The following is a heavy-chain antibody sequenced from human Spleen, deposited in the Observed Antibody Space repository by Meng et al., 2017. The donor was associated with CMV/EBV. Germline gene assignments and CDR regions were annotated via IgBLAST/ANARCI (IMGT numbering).Heavy chain of an antibody. CDR3: ARTDH. V-gene: IGHV3-23*03. CDR2: IYSGDSST. CDR1: GFTFSNYA. J-gene: IGHJ5*02. Sequence: GSLRLSCVASGFTFSNYAMNWVRQAPGKGPEWVSVIYSGDSSTYYADSVRGRFTISRDNSKNTLYLQMNSLRAEDTAVYYCARTDHWGQGTLVTVSS.